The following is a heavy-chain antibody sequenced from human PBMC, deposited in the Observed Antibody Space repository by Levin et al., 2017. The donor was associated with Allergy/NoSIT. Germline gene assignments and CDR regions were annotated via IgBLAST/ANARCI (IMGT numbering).Heavy chain of an antibody. CDR3: AKGTFYDFWNIFFDS. V-gene: IGHV3-23*01. CDR1: GFSFSTYA. J-gene: IGHJ4*02. D-gene: IGHD3-3*01. CDR2: LSGTGYRT. Sequence: ASVKVSCAASGFSFSTYAMTWVRQAPGKGLEWVAALSGTGYRTYYADSVRGRFTISRDNSNNTVSLQMSSLRADDTAVYYCAKGTFYDFWNIFFDSWGQGSLVIVSS.